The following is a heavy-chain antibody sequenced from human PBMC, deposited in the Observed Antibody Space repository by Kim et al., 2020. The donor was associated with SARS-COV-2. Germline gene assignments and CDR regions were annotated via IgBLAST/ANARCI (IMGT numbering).Heavy chain of an antibody. Sequence: SVKVSCKASGGTFSSYAISWVRQAPGQGLEWMGGIIPIFGTANYAQKFQGRVTITADESTSTAYMELSSLRSEDTAVYYCARTYCYHSSGYYPDYWGQGTLVTVSS. CDR2: IIPIFGTA. CDR3: ARTYCYHSSGYYPDY. D-gene: IGHD3-22*01. J-gene: IGHJ4*02. CDR1: GGTFSSYA. V-gene: IGHV1-69*13.